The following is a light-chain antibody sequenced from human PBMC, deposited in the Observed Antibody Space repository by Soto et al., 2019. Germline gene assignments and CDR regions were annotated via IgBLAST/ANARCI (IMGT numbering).Light chain of an antibody. CDR3: QQYDNLPYT. Sequence: DLQMTQSPSSLSASVGDRVTITCQASQDISNYLNWYQHKPGKAPKLLIYGASNLETGVPSRFSGSGSGTDFTFTISSLQPEDIATYYCQQYDNLPYTFGQGTKLEIK. V-gene: IGKV1-33*01. J-gene: IGKJ2*01. CDR2: GAS. CDR1: QDISNY.